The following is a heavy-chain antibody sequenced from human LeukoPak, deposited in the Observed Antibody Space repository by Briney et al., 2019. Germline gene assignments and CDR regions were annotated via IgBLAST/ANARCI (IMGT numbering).Heavy chain of an antibody. D-gene: IGHD2-8*02. CDR3: AEDVGITPGSTGTGDYYYYGMDV. J-gene: IGHJ6*02. V-gene: IGHV3-9*01. CDR2: ISWNGGST. Sequence: GRSLRLSCAGSGFTFHDYAMQWVRQAPGKGLEWVSGISWNGGSTGYADSVRGRFTISRDNGKKSLFLQMNSLRDEDTALYYCAEDVGITPGSTGTGDYYYYGMDVWGQGTTVTVSS. CDR1: GFTFHDYA.